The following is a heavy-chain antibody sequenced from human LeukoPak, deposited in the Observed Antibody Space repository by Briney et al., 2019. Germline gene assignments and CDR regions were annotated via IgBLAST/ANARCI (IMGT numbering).Heavy chain of an antibody. D-gene: IGHD6-6*01. Sequence: ASVKVSCKASGYTFTGYYMHWVRQAPGQGLEWMGWINPNSGGTNYAQKFQGRVTMTRDTSISTAYMELSRLRSDDTAVYYCARVRGQLVVEGDGWFDPWGQGTLVTVSS. V-gene: IGHV1-2*02. CDR1: GYTFTGYY. CDR2: INPNSGGT. CDR3: ARVRGQLVVEGDGWFDP. J-gene: IGHJ5*02.